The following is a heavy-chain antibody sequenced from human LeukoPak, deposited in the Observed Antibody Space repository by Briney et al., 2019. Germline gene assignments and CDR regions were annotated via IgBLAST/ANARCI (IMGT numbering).Heavy chain of an antibody. CDR2: INHSGST. J-gene: IGHJ4*02. D-gene: IGHD5-12*01. Sequence: SETLSLTCAVYGGSFSGYYWSWIRQPPGKGLEWIGEINHSGSTNYNPSLKSRVTISVDTSKNQFSLKLSSVTAADTAVYYCARGNVESVAYYLDYWGQGTLVTVSS. CDR3: ARGNVESVAYYLDY. V-gene: IGHV4-34*01. CDR1: GGSFSGYY.